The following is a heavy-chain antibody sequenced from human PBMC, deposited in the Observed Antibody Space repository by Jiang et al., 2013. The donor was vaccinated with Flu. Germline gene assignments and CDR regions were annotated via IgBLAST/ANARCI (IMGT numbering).Heavy chain of an antibody. Sequence: PSETLSLTCTVSGGSIISDSYYWGWIRQSPGKGLEWIGYISYSGSTYFNPSLKSRVTISVDTSKNQFSLKLPSVTAADTAVYYCARHGRTSPTGWFDPWGQGTLVTVSS. CDR1: GGSIISDSYY. D-gene: IGHD1/OR15-1a*01. J-gene: IGHJ5*02. CDR2: ISYSGST. CDR3: ARHGRTSPTGWFDP. V-gene: IGHV4-39*01.